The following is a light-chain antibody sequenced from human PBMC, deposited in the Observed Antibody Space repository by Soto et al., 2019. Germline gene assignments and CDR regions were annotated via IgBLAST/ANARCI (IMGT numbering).Light chain of an antibody. Sequence: QSVLTQPPSASGTPGQSVTISCSGSSSNIGSHTVNWYQQLPATAPNLLVYSNNKRPSGVPDRFSGANSGTSASLAISGRQSEDEAEYYCAAWDDSLNGVIFGGGTKLTVL. CDR1: SSNIGSHT. V-gene: IGLV1-44*01. J-gene: IGLJ2*01. CDR3: AAWDDSLNGVI. CDR2: SNN.